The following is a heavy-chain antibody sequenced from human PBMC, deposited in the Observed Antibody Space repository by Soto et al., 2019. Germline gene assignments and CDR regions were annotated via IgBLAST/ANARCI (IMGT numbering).Heavy chain of an antibody. Sequence: PCWCIRLPFSASGFTFSSYAMHWVRQAPGKGLEWVAVISYDGSNKYYADSVKGRFTISRDNSKNTLYLQMNSLRAEDTAVYYCARVHNVLRFLEWLLSDYYYYGTDVWGQGTTVTVSS. J-gene: IGHJ6*02. CDR3: ARVHNVLRFLEWLLSDYYYYGTDV. D-gene: IGHD3-3*01. CDR2: ISYDGSNK. V-gene: IGHV3-30-3*01. CDR1: GFTFSSYA.